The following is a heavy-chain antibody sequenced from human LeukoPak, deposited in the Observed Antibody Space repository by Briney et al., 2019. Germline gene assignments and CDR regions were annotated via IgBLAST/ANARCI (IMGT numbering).Heavy chain of an antibody. D-gene: IGHD2-15*01. CDR2: INHSGST. V-gene: IGHV4-34*01. CDR1: GGSFSGYY. Sequence: PSETLSLTCAVYGGSFSGYYWSWIRQPPGKGLEWIGEINHSGSTNYNPSLKSRVTISVDTSKNQFSLKLSSVTAADTAVYYCARAPTLYCSGGSCYFDYWGQGTLFTVSS. J-gene: IGHJ4*02. CDR3: ARAPTLYCSGGSCYFDY.